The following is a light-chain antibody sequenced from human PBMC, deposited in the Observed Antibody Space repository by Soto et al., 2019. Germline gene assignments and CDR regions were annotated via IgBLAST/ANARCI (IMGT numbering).Light chain of an antibody. Sequence: RASQNISPWLGWMQQKPGKAPTLHIFDPSTLERRLPSTCGGSGSGTDFTLTISSLEPEDFAVYSCQSYGSSLTFGQGTKVDIK. CDR2: DPS. V-gene: IGKV1-5*01. CDR1: QNISPW. J-gene: IGKJ1*01. CDR3: QSYGSSLT.